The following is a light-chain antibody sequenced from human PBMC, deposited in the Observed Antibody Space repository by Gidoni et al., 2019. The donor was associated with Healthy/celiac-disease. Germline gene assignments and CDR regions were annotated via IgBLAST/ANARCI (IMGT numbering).Light chain of an antibody. CDR2: LGS. Sequence: DIVMTQSPLSLPVTPGEPASTSCRSSQSLLHSNGYNYLDWYLQKPGQSPQLLIYLGSNRSSGGPDRFSGSGSGTDFTLKISRVEAEDVGVYYCMQALQTPLTFGPXTKVDIK. V-gene: IGKV2-28*01. J-gene: IGKJ3*01. CDR1: QSLLHSNGYNY. CDR3: MQALQTPLT.